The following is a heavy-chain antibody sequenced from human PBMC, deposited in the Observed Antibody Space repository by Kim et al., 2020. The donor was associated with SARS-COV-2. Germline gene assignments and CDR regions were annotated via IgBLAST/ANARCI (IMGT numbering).Heavy chain of an antibody. D-gene: IGHD6-13*01. Sequence: YNPSLKSRVTISVDTSKNQFSLKLSSVTAADTAVYYCARDSGIAAAGFDYWGQGTLVTVSS. CDR3: ARDSGIAAAGFDY. V-gene: IGHV4-31*02. J-gene: IGHJ4*02.